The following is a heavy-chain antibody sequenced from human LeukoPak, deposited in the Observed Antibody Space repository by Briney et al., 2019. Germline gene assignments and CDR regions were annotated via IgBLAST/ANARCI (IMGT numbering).Heavy chain of an antibody. CDR2: ISYDGSNK. CDR3: ARDWRMDV. CDR1: GFTFSSYG. J-gene: IGHJ6*02. Sequence: PGGSLKLSCAASGFTFSSYGMHWVRQAPGKGLEWVAVISYDGSNKYYADSVKGRFTISRDNSKNTLYLQMNSLRAEDTAVYYCARDWRMDVWGQGTTVTVSS. V-gene: IGHV3-30*03.